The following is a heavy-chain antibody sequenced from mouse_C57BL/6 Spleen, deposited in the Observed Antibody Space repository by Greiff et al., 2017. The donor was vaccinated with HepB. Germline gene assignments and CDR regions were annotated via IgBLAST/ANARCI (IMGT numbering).Heavy chain of an antibody. CDR3: ARSLITTVVAPYYFDY. CDR1: GYAFSSSW. V-gene: IGHV1-82*01. J-gene: IGHJ2*01. Sequence: VKLMESGPELVKPGASVKISCKASGYAFSSSWMNWVKQRPGKGLEWIGRIYPGDGDTNYNGKVKGKATLTADKSSSTAYMQLSSLTSEDSAVYFCARSLITTVVAPYYFDYWGQGTTLTVSS. CDR2: IYPGDGDT. D-gene: IGHD1-1*01.